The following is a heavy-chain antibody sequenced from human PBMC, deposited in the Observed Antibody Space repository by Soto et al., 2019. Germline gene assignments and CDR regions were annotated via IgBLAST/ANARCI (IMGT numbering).Heavy chain of an antibody. D-gene: IGHD3-10*01. CDR3: ASKAEPYGFYI. V-gene: IGHV1-69*01. CDR2: FIPIFDAA. J-gene: IGHJ3*02. Sequence: AYVKVSFKASGGTFSNCAINWVRQAPGQGLEWMGGFIPIFDAANYAQNFRGRVTITADESTTTAYMELSDLRSEDPAMDYCASKAEPYGFYIWRQITLVIVSS. CDR1: GGTFSNCA.